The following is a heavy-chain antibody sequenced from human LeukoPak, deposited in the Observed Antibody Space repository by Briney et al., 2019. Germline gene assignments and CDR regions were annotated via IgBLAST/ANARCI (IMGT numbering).Heavy chain of an antibody. CDR3: ARDREGYSSSWFGAFDI. CDR1: GFTFSSYA. V-gene: IGHV3-30*04. CDR2: ISYDGSNK. D-gene: IGHD6-13*01. Sequence: GGSLRLSCAASGFTFSSYAMHWVRQAPGKGLEWVAVISYDGSNKYYADSVKGRFTISRDNSKNTLYLQMNSLRAEDTAVYYCARDREGYSSSWFGAFDIWGQGTMVTVSS. J-gene: IGHJ3*02.